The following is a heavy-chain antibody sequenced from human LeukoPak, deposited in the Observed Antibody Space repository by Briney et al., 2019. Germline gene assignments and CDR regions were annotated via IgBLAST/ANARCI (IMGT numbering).Heavy chain of an antibody. J-gene: IGHJ6*02. CDR1: GFTFSSYW. V-gene: IGHV3-7*03. D-gene: IGHD6-13*01. CDR3: ARDLDSSSWYPTYYYGMDV. Sequence: GGSLRLSCAASGFTFSSYWMSWVRQAPGKGLEWVANIKQDGSEKYYVDSVKGRFTISRDNAKNSLYLQMNSLRAEDTAVYYCARDLDSSSWYPTYYYGMDVWGQGTTVTVSS. CDR2: IKQDGSEK.